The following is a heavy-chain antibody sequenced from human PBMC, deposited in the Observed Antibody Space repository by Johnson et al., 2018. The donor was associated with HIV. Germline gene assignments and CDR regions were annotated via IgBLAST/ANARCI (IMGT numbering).Heavy chain of an antibody. V-gene: IGHV3-53*01. CDR1: GFTVSSNY. D-gene: IGHD2-21*01. CDR2: IYSGGST. Sequence: VQLVESGGGLIQPGGSLRLSCAASGFTVSSNYMSWVRQAPGKGLEWVSVIYSGGSTYYADSVKGRFTISRDNSKNTLYLQMNSLRAEDTAVFYCAIDCVGVWWSRAFDIWCQGTMVTVSS. J-gene: IGHJ3*02. CDR3: AIDCVGVWWSRAFDI.